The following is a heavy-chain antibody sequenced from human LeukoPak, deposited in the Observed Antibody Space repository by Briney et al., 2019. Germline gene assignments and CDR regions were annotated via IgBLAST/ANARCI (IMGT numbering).Heavy chain of an antibody. CDR3: ARDLLGCSGVSCYSGLGWFDP. CDR2: INPNSGGT. V-gene: IGHV1-2*02. CDR1: GYTFTGYY. D-gene: IGHD2-15*01. J-gene: IGHJ5*02. Sequence: ASVKVSCKASGYTFTGYYMHWVRQAPGQGLEWMGWINPNSGGTNYAQKFQGRVTMTRDTSISTAYMELSRLRSDDTAVYYCARDLLGCSGVSCYSGLGWFDPWGQGTLVTVSS.